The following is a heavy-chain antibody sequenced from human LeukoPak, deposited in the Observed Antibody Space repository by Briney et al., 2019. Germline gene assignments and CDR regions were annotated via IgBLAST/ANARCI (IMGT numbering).Heavy chain of an antibody. J-gene: IGHJ6*02. CDR2: IIPIFGTA. CDR1: GYTFSGYY. D-gene: IGHD3-10*01. Sequence: SVKVSCKASGYTFSGYYMHWVRQAPGQGLEWMGGIIPIFGTANYAQKFQGRVTITADESTSTAYMELSSLRSEDTAVYYCARDRQSRAYYYGMDVWGQGTTVTVSS. CDR3: ARDRQSRAYYYGMDV. V-gene: IGHV1-69*13.